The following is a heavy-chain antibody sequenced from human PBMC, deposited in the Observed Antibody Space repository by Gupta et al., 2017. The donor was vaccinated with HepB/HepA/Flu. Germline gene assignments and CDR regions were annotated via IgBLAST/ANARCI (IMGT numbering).Heavy chain of an antibody. CDR2: ISDSGYII. CDR3: ARRNDFWSGYHNFDI. Sequence: QVQLVESGGGLLKPGGSLRLSCAASGFTFSASSMTWIRQAPGGGLDWLSDISDSGYIIHYADSVRGRFTISRDNAKNSLYLQLTSLRVEDTAVYYCARRNDFWSGYHNFDIWGQGTMVTVSS. D-gene: IGHD3-3*01. CDR1: GFTFSASS. V-gene: IGHV3-11*01. J-gene: IGHJ3*02.